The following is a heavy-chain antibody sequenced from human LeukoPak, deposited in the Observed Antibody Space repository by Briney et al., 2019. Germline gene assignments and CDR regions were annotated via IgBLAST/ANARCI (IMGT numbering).Heavy chain of an antibody. V-gene: IGHV3-48*01. Sequence: GGSLRLSCAASGFTFSSYSMNWVRQAPGKGLEWVSYISSSSSTTYYADSVKGRFTISRDNAKNSLYLQMNSLRAEDTAVYYCAREGPYVDFRSGYTDYWGQGTLVTVSS. CDR3: AREGPYVDFRSGYTDY. CDR2: ISSSSSTT. D-gene: IGHD3-3*01. CDR1: GFTFSSYS. J-gene: IGHJ4*02.